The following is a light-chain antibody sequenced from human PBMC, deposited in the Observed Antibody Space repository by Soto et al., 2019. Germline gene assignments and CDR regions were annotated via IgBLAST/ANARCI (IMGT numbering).Light chain of an antibody. J-gene: IGKJ5*01. V-gene: IGKV3-15*01. CDR1: QSVSSD. Sequence: EIVMTQSPATLSVSPGERATLSCRASQSVSSDLAWYRQTPGQAPRLLIYGASATATGMPARFSGSGPGIEFTLTISILHSEDFAIYYCQQYNNGPHTFGQVTRLEIK. CDR3: QQYNNGPHT. CDR2: GAS.